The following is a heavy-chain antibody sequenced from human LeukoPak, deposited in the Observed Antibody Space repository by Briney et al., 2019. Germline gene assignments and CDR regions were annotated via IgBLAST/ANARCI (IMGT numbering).Heavy chain of an antibody. CDR1: GGSISSYY. CDR3: AREGSDCSGGSCYRLAAFDI. CDR2: IYYSGST. V-gene: IGHV4-59*12. Sequence: SETLSLTCTVSGGSISSYYWSWIRQPPGKGLEWIGYIYYSGSTNYNPSLKGRVTISVDTSKNQFSLKLSSVTAADTAVYYCAREGSDCSGGSCYRLAAFDIWGQGTMVTVSS. J-gene: IGHJ3*02. D-gene: IGHD2-15*01.